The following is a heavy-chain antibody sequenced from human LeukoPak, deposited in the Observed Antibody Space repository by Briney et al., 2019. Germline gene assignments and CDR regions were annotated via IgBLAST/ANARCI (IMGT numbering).Heavy chain of an antibody. CDR3: ARGPPRFVSF. J-gene: IGHJ4*02. CDR2: LHHSGTT. V-gene: IGHV4-38-2*02. CDR1: AYSTSNDYY. D-gene: IGHD5-24*01. Sequence: SETLSLTCIVSAYSTSNDYYWDWVRQPPGKGREWIGGLHHSGTTYYNPSLKSRVTISVDTSQKQISLKVRSVTAADTAIYFCARGPPRFVSFWGPGTLVTVSS.